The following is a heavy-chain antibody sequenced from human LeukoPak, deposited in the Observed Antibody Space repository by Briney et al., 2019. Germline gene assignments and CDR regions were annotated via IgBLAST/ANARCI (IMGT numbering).Heavy chain of an antibody. V-gene: IGHV3-30-3*01. CDR1: GFTFSGYS. J-gene: IGHJ4*02. Sequence: GGSLRLSCAASGFTFSGYSTHWVRQAPGKGLEWVAVISYDGRNIYYADSVKGRFTISRDNSKSTLYLQMNSLRSEDTAVYYCARRDTAMDYWGQGTLVTVSS. CDR2: ISYDGRNI. D-gene: IGHD5-18*01. CDR3: ARRDTAMDY.